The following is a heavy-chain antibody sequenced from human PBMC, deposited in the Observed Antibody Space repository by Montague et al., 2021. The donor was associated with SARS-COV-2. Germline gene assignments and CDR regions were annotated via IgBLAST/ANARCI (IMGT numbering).Heavy chain of an antibody. D-gene: IGHD3-10*01. CDR1: GASISNGGYT. CDR3: ARSMIRGGLNWFDH. J-gene: IGHJ5*02. V-gene: IGHV4-30-2*01. Sequence: TLSLTCALSGASISNGGYTWSWIRRPPGKGLEWIGYIYQSGTTRYNPSLKSRVTMSVDKSKSQFSLQLTSVIAADTAIYFCARSMIRGGLNWFDHWGQGTLVTVSS. CDR2: IYQSGTT.